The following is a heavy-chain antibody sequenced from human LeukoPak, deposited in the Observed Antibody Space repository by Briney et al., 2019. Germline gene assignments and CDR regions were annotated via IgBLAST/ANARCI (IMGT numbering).Heavy chain of an antibody. CDR3: AREHSGYDFPGRDYYYMDV. CDR1: GFNFDSYE. CDR2: ISYSGSTI. V-gene: IGHV3-48*03. Sequence: GGSLRLSCAASGFNFDSYEMNWVRQAPGKGLEWVSYISYSGSTIYYADSVKGRFTISRDNGKNSLYLQMNSLRAEDTAVYYCAREHSGYDFPGRDYYYMDVWGKGTTVTVSS. D-gene: IGHD5-12*01. J-gene: IGHJ6*03.